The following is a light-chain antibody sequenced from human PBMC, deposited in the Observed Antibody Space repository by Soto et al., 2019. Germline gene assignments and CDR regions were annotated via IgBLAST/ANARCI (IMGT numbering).Light chain of an antibody. Sequence: QSALTQPASVSGSPGQSITISCTGTSSDVGGYNYVSWYQQHPGKAPKLMIYDVSNRPSGVSNRFSGPKSGNTAYLTISGRQAEEVSDYYCSSYTSRSALVFGGGTKLTLL. CDR2: DVS. V-gene: IGLV2-14*01. CDR1: SSDVGGYNY. CDR3: SSYTSRSALV. J-gene: IGLJ3*02.